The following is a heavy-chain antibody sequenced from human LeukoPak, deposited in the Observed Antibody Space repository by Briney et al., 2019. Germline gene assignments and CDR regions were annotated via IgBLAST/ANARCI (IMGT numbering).Heavy chain of an antibody. D-gene: IGHD3-22*01. J-gene: IGHJ4*02. V-gene: IGHV4-39*07. CDR2: IYYSGST. CDR1: GGSISSSSYY. Sequence: SETLSLTCTVSGGSISSSSYYWGWIRQPPGKGLEWIGSIYYSGSTYYNPSLKSRVTISVDTSKSQFSLKLGSVTAADTAVYYCARVSGGSGYYYFDYWGQGTLVTVSS. CDR3: ARVSGGSGYYYFDY.